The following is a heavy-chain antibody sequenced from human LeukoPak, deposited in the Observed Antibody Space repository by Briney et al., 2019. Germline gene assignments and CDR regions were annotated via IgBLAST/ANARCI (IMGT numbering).Heavy chain of an antibody. J-gene: IGHJ5*02. Sequence: ASVKVSCKASGYTFTSYGISWVRQAPGQGLEWMGGIIPIFGTANYAQKFQGRVTITADKSTSTAYMELSSLRSEDTAVYYCASIYCSGGSCYPNWFDPWGQGTLVTVSS. CDR3: ASIYCSGGSCYPNWFDP. CDR2: IIPIFGTA. V-gene: IGHV1-69*06. D-gene: IGHD2-15*01. CDR1: GYTFTSYG.